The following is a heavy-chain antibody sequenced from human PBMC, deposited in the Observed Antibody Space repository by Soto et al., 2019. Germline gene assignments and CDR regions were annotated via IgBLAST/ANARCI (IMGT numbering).Heavy chain of an antibody. D-gene: IGHD4-17*01. V-gene: IGHV1-69*13. CDR3: ARVYGGNSGPTDY. J-gene: IGHJ4*02. Sequence: AVKVSCKASGGTFSSYAISWVRQAPGQGLEWMGGIIPIFGTANYAQKFQGRVTITADESTSTAYMELSSLRSEDTAVYYCARVYGGNSGPTDYWGQGTLVTVSS. CDR2: IIPIFGTA. CDR1: GGTFSSYA.